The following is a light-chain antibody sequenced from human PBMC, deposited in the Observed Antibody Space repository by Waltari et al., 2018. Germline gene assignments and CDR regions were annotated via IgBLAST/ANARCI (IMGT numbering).Light chain of an antibody. CDR2: DVN. Sequence: QSALTQPAPVSGSPGQSITLSCPGTTSCLGSLNYVSRDQHPPGKAPNLMIFDVNNPPSGVSDRFSGSKSGNTASLTISGLQAEDEADYYCSSYTTTSTLLVVFGGGTKLTVL. V-gene: IGLV2-14*03. CDR1: TSCLGSLNY. J-gene: IGLJ2*01. CDR3: SSYTTTSTLLVV.